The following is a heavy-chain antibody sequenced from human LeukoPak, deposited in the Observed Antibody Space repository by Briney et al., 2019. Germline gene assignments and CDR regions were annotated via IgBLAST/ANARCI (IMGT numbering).Heavy chain of an antibody. J-gene: IGHJ4*02. CDR2: ISSSGSTI. CDR3: ARVGRATRGYFDY. D-gene: IGHD1-26*01. V-gene: IGHV3-48*04. Sequence: GGSLRLSCAASGFTFSSYSMNWVRQAPGKGLEWVSYISSSGSTIYYADSVKGRFTISRDNAKNSLYLQMNSLRAEDTAVYYCARVGRATRGYFDYWGQGTLVTVSS. CDR1: GFTFSSYS.